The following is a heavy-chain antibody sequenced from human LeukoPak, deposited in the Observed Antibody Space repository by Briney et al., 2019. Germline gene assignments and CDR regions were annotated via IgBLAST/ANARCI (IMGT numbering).Heavy chain of an antibody. CDR3: AREVGYCSGGSCLNWFDP. V-gene: IGHV3-30-3*01. D-gene: IGHD2-15*01. CDR2: ILYDGSNK. Sequence: GGSLRLSCAASGFTFSSYAMYWVRQAPGKGLEGVAVILYDGSNKYYADSVKGRFTISRDNSKNTLYLQMNSLRAEDTAVYYCAREVGYCSGGSCLNWFDPWGQGTLVTVSS. J-gene: IGHJ5*02. CDR1: GFTFSSYA.